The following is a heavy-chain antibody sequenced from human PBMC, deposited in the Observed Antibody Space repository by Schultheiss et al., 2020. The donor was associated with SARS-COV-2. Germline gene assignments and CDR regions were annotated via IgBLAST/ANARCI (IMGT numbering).Heavy chain of an antibody. J-gene: IGHJ5*02. CDR2: IYYSGST. CDR3: ARQPVRGVIRWFDP. D-gene: IGHD3-10*01. CDR1: GGSISSGGYY. Sequence: SETLSLTCTVSGGSISSGGYYWSWIRQPPGKGLEWIGYIYYSGSTYYNPSLKSRVTISVDTSKNQFSLKLSSVTAADTAVYYCARQPVRGVIRWFDPWGQGTLVTVSS. V-gene: IGHV4-61*08.